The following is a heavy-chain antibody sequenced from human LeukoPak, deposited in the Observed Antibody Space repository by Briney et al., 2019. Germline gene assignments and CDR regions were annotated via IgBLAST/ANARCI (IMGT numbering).Heavy chain of an antibody. CDR3: ARVKDFDY. V-gene: IGHV3-21*01. Sequence: GGSLRLSCAASGFTVSSNYMSWVRQAPGKGLEWVASISSSGSYIYYADSVKGRFTISRDNAKNSLYLQMNSLRAGDTAVYYCARVKDFDYWGQGTLATVSS. J-gene: IGHJ4*02. CDR1: GFTVSSNY. CDR2: ISSSGSYI.